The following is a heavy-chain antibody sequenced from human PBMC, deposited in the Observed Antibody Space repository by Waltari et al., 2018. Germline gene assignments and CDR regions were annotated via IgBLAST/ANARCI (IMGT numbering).Heavy chain of an antibody. V-gene: IGHV5-51*01. J-gene: IGHJ4*02. CDR2: SYPGDSDT. CDR3: ARPYCSSTSCYWGAFDY. Sequence: EVQLVQSGAEVKKPGESLKISCKGSGYSFTSYWIGWVRQMPGKGLEWMGISYPGDSDTRYSPSFQGHVTISADKSISTAYLQWSSLKASDTAMYYCARPYCSSTSCYWGAFDYWGQGTLVTVSS. D-gene: IGHD2-2*01. CDR1: GYSFTSYW.